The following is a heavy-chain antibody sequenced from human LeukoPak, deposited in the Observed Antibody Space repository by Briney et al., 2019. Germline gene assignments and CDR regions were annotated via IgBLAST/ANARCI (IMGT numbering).Heavy chain of an antibody. Sequence: GGSLRLSCAASGFIFSTYGMHWVRQAPGKGLGGVAVTSYDGNNKYYADSVKGRFTISRDNSKNTLYLQMNSLRAEDTAVYYCAKEAYRYGYFDYWGQGTLVTVSS. V-gene: IGHV3-30*18. J-gene: IGHJ4*02. CDR3: AKEAYRYGYFDY. CDR2: TSYDGNNK. D-gene: IGHD5-18*01. CDR1: GFIFSTYG.